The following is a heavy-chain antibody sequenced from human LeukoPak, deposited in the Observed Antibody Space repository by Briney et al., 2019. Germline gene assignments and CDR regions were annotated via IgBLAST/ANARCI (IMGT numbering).Heavy chain of an antibody. D-gene: IGHD3-3*01. CDR3: ARGRALEWLLKYYYYYYMDV. Sequence: PSETLSLTCAVYGGSFSGYYWSWIRQPPGKGLEWIGEINHSGSTNYNPSLKSRVTISVDTSKNQFSLKLSSVAAADTAVYYCARGRALEWLLKYYYYYYMDVWGKGTTVTVSS. CDR2: INHSGST. J-gene: IGHJ6*03. CDR1: GGSFSGYY. V-gene: IGHV4-34*01.